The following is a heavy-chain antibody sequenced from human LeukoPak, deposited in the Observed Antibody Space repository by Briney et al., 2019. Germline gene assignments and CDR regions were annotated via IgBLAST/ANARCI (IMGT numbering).Heavy chain of an antibody. V-gene: IGHV1-18*01. CDR2: ISAYNGNT. CDR3: ARVALTIFGVAHFDY. Sequence: ASVKVSCKASGYTFTSYGISWVRQAPGQGLEWMGWISAYNGNTDYAQKPQGRVTMTTDTSTSTAYMELRSLRSDDTAVYYCARVALTIFGVAHFDYWGQGTLVTVSS. D-gene: IGHD3-3*01. CDR1: GYTFTSYG. J-gene: IGHJ4*02.